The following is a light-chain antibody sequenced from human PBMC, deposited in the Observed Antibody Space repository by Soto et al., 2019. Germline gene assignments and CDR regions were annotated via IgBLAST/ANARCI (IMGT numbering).Light chain of an antibody. CDR3: RQHGSSPWT. CDR1: QSVSSSY. V-gene: IGKV3-20*01. CDR2: GAS. J-gene: IGKJ1*01. Sequence: EIVLTQSPGTLSLSPGERATLSCRASQSVSSSYLAWYQQKPGQAPRLLIYGASSRATGIPDRFSGSGSGTDFTFTISRLEPEDFAVYYCRQHGSSPWTFGQGTKVEIK.